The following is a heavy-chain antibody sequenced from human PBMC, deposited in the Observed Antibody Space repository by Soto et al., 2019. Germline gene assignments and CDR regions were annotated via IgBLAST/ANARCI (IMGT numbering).Heavy chain of an antibody. Sequence: QVQLVQSGAEVKKPGSSVKVSCKASGGTFSSYAISWVRQAPGQGLEWMGGIIPIFGTANYAQKFQGRVTISADESNSTAYMELSRLRSEDTAVYYCARERRPGGVVTGPSLGMDVWGQGTTVTVSS. CDR1: GGTFSSYA. CDR2: IIPIFGTA. V-gene: IGHV1-69*12. CDR3: ARERRPGGVVTGPSLGMDV. D-gene: IGHD3-3*01. J-gene: IGHJ6*02.